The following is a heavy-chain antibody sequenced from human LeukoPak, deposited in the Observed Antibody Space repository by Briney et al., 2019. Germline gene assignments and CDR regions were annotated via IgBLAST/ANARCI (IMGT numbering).Heavy chain of an antibody. J-gene: IGHJ5*02. V-gene: IGHV3-23*01. CDR3: AKLPREYCSSTSCPNWFDT. CDR1: GFTFSNXX. Sequence: PGGSLRLSCAASGFTFSNXXXXXXRQXXXXXXXXXXXXXXXXGTTYXADSVKGRXXXXXDNSKNTLYLQMNSLRAEDTAVYYCAKLPREYCSSTSCPNWFDTWGQGTLVTVSS. D-gene: IGHD2-2*01. CDR2: XXXXXGTT.